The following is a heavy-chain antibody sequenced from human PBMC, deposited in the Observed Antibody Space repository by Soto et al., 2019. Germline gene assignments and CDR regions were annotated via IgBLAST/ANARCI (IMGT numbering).Heavy chain of an antibody. J-gene: IGHJ6*02. Sequence: EVQLLESGGGLVQPGGSLRLSCAASGFTFSSYAMSWVRQAPGKGLEWVSAISGSGGSTYYADSVKGRFTISRDNSKNTPYLQMNSLRAKDTAVYYCAKDRANYYDSSGYYRSLGPRRGYGMDVWGQGTTVTVSS. CDR2: ISGSGGST. CDR3: AKDRANYYDSSGYYRSLGPRRGYGMDV. CDR1: GFTFSSYA. D-gene: IGHD3-22*01. V-gene: IGHV3-23*01.